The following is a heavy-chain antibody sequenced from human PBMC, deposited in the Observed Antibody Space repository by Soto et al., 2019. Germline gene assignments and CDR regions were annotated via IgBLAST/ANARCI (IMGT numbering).Heavy chain of an antibody. V-gene: IGHV3-30*18. CDR1: GFTFSSYG. Sequence: PGGSLRLSCAASGFTFSSYGMHWVRQAPGKGLEWVAVISYDGSNKYYEDSVKGRFTISRDNSKNTLYLQMNSLRAEDTAVYYCAKDKRPSYYGMDVWGQGTTVTVSS. CDR3: AKDKRPSYYGMDV. CDR2: ISYDGSNK. J-gene: IGHJ6*02.